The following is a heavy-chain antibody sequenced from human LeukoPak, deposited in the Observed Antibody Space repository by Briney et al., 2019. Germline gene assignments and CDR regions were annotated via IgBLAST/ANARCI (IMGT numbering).Heavy chain of an antibody. CDR1: GFSFSTYA. CDR3: AREIFGLGSYPDY. Sequence: GGSLRLSCAASGFSFSTYAMHWVRQAPGKGLEWVALIWHDASHTFYTDSVKGRFTISRDNSKNTVYLQTNSLGGEDTAVYYCAREIFGLGSYPDYWGQGTLVTVSS. D-gene: IGHD3-10*01. CDR2: IWHDASHT. V-gene: IGHV3-33*01. J-gene: IGHJ4*02.